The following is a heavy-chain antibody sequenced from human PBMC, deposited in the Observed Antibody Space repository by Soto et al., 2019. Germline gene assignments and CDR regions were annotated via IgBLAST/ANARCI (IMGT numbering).Heavy chain of an antibody. CDR2: IIPIFGTA. CDR3: AREGVVPGAFDI. V-gene: IGHV1-69*13. J-gene: IGHJ3*02. Sequence: SVKVSCKASGGTFSSYAISWVRQAPGQGLEWMGGIIPIFGTANYAQKFQGRVTITADESTSTAYMELSSLRSEDTAVYYCAREGVVPGAFDIWGQGTMVTVSS. CDR1: GGTFSSYA. D-gene: IGHD2-15*01.